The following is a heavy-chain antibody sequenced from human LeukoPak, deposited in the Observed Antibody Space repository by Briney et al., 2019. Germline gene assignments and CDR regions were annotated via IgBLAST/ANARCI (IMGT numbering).Heavy chain of an antibody. CDR1: GFTFSSYA. Sequence: TGGSLSLSCAASGFTFSSYAMSWVRQAPGKGLEWVSAISGSGGSTYYADSVKGRFTISRDNSKNTLYLQMNSLRAEDTAVYYCAKLYCSSTSCYRAYFDYWGQGTLVTVSS. D-gene: IGHD2-2*02. CDR3: AKLYCSSTSCYRAYFDY. V-gene: IGHV3-23*01. J-gene: IGHJ4*02. CDR2: ISGSGGST.